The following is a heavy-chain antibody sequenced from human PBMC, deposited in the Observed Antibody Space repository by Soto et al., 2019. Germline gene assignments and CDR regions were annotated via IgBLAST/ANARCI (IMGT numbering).Heavy chain of an antibody. CDR2: ITNGGGDT. CDR1: GFTFSNHA. Sequence: GGSHRHSYAASGFTFSNHARTWVRKAPGEGLEWVSVITNGGGDTLHADSVRGRFTISRDNSKNTLYLQMNSLRAEDSAIYYCVKSSGGTYPGSRVFDFWGQGTQVTVS. J-gene: IGHJ4*02. D-gene: IGHD3-10*01. CDR3: VKSSGGTYPGSRVFDF. V-gene: IGHV3-23*01.